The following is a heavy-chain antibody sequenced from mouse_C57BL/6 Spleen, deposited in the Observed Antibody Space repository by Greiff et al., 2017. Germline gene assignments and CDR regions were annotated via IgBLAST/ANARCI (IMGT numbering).Heavy chain of an antibody. J-gene: IGHJ3*01. D-gene: IGHD2-3*01. Sequence: QVQLQQSGAELVRPGASVTLSCKASGYTFTDYEMHWVKQTPVHGLEWIGAIDPETGGTAYNQKFKGKAILTADKSSSTAYMELRSLTSEDSAVYYGTRWGDGAWFAYWGQGTLVTVSA. V-gene: IGHV1-15*01. CDR2: IDPETGGT. CDR1: GYTFTDYE. CDR3: TRWGDGAWFAY.